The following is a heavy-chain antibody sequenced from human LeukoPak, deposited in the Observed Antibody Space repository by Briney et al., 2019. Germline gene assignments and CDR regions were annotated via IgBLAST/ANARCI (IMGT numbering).Heavy chain of an antibody. CDR2: IYYSGST. CDR1: GGSISSSSYY. CDR3: ANHRGYYYDSSGYHDI. J-gene: IGHJ3*02. Sequence: SETLSLTCTVSGGSISSSSYYWGWIRQPPGKGLEWIGSIYYSGSTYYNPSLKSRVTISVDTSKNQFSLKLSSVTAADTAVHYCANHRGYYYDSSGYHDIWGQGTMVTVSS. V-gene: IGHV4-39*01. D-gene: IGHD3-22*01.